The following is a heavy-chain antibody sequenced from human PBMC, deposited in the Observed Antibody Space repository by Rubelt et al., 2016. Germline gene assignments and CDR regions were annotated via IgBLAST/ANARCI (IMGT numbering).Heavy chain of an antibody. CDR3: AKDRGAAAGYFDY. V-gene: IGHV3-21*01. D-gene: IGHD6-13*01. J-gene: IGHJ4*02. CDR2: ISSSSSYI. Sequence: GGVSSISSSSSYIYYADSVKGRFTISRDNSKNTLYLQMNSLRAEDTAVYYCAKDRGAAAGYFDYWGQGALVTVSS.